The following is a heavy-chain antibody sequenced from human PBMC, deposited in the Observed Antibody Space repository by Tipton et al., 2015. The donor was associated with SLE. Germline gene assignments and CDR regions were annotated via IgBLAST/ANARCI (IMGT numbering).Heavy chain of an antibody. Sequence: GSLRLSCAASGFTFSSYGMHWVRQAPGKGLEWVAFIRYDGSNKYYADSVKGRFTISRDNSKNTLYLQMNSLRAEDTAVYYCARQKLEQLIPFDYWGQGTLVTVSS. V-gene: IGHV3-30*02. CDR2: IRYDGSNK. CDR3: ARQKLEQLIPFDY. J-gene: IGHJ4*02. D-gene: IGHD6-6*01. CDR1: GFTFSSYG.